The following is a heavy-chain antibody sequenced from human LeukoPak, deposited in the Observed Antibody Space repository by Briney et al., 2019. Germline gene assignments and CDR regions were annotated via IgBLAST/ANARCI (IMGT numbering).Heavy chain of an antibody. CDR1: GGSISSSNW. V-gene: IGHV4-4*02. CDR2: IYHSGST. Sequence: SETLSLTCAVSGGSISSSNWWSWVRQPPGKGLEWIGEIYHSGSTNYNPSLKSRVTISVDKSKNQFSLKLSSVTAADTAVYYCARHGERRRIRYDYVWGSYRDYWGQGTLVTVSS. D-gene: IGHD3-16*02. J-gene: IGHJ4*02. CDR3: ARHGERRRIRYDYVWGSYRDY.